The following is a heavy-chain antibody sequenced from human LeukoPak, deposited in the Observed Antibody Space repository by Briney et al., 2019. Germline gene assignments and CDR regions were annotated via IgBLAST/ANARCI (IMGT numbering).Heavy chain of an antibody. CDR1: GFTFSSYS. CDR3: ARDYYGDYVFDY. J-gene: IGHJ4*02. Sequence: GGSLRLSCAASGFTFSSYSMNWVRQAPGKGLEWVSSISGSGSYIYYADSVKGRFTISRDNAKISLDLQMNSLRADDTAVYYCARDYYGDYVFDYWGQGALVTVSS. CDR2: ISGSGSYI. D-gene: IGHD4-17*01. V-gene: IGHV3-21*01.